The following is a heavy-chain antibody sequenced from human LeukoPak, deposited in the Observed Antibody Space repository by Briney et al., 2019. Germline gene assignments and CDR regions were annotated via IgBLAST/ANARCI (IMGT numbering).Heavy chain of an antibody. CDR3: ARRTVTTDYYYYMDV. V-gene: IGHV1-18*01. CDR2: ISAYNGNT. D-gene: IGHD4-17*01. Sequence: ASVKVSCKASGYTFTSYGISWVRQAPGQGLEWMGWISAYNGNTNYAQKLQGRVTMTTDTSTSTAYMELRSLRSDDTAVYYCARRTVTTDYYYYMDVWGKETTVTVSS. J-gene: IGHJ6*03. CDR1: GYTFTSYG.